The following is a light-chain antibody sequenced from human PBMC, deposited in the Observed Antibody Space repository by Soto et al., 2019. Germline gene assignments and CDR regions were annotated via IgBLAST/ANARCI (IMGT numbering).Light chain of an antibody. CDR1: QGISSF. V-gene: IGKV1-12*01. Sequence: DIQMTQSPSSVSASVGDRVTITCRASQGISSFLVWYQQKPGKAPKLLIYAASSLQSGVPSRFSGSGSGTDFTLTISSLQPEDSATYYCQQGDSFPPTFGGGTKVEIK. J-gene: IGKJ4*01. CDR3: QQGDSFPPT. CDR2: AAS.